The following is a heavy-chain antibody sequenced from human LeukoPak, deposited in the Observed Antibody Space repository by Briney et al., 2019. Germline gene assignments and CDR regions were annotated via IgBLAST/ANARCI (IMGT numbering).Heavy chain of an antibody. J-gene: IGHJ4*02. CDR1: GFTFSTYW. V-gene: IGHV3-74*01. CDR2: INGDGTQT. Sequence: GGSLRLSCAASGFTFSTYWMHWVRQPPGKGLVWVSRINGDGTQTNYADSVKGRFTVSRDNATNTLYLQTNRLRADDTAVYFCIRDLRDHDYRGQGDLVTVSS. CDR3: IRDLRDHDY.